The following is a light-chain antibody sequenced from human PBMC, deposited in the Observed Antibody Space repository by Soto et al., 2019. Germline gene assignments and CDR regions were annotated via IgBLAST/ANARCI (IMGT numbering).Light chain of an antibody. CDR3: SSYTGSSTLV. J-gene: IGLJ3*02. V-gene: IGLV2-14*01. CDR2: EVS. CDR1: SSDVGFYNY. Sequence: QSALTQPRSVSGSPGQSVTISCTGTSSDVGFYNYVSWYQHHPGKVPKLMIYEVSNRPSGVSDRFSGSKSGNTASLTISGLQAEDEADYYCSSYTGSSTLVFGGGTKLTVL.